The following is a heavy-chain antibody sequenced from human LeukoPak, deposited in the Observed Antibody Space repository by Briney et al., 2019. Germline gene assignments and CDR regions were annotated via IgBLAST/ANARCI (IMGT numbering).Heavy chain of an antibody. Sequence: GGSLRLSCAASGFTFSDYYMSWIRQARGKGLEWVSYSSSTSSYINYADSVKGRFTISRDNAKNSLFLQMNSLRAEDTAVYYCARVSQWLVPYWGQGTLVTVSS. J-gene: IGHJ4*02. CDR1: GFTFSDYY. CDR3: ARVSQWLVPY. D-gene: IGHD6-19*01. CDR2: SSSTSSYI. V-gene: IGHV3-11*05.